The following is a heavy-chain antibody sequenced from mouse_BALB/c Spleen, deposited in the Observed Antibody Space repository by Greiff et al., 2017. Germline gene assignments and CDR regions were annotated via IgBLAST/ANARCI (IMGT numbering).Heavy chain of an antibody. CDR2: INPSTGYT. V-gene: IGHV1-7*01. D-gene: IGHD3-1*01. CDR3: ARSSRVPFAY. Sequence: VQRVESGAELAKPGASVKMSCKASGYTFTSYWMHWVKQRPGQGLEWIGYINPSTGYTEYNQKFKDKATLTADKSSSTAYMQLSSLTSEDSAVYYCARSSRVPFAYWGQGTLVTVSA. CDR1: GYTFTSYW. J-gene: IGHJ3*01.